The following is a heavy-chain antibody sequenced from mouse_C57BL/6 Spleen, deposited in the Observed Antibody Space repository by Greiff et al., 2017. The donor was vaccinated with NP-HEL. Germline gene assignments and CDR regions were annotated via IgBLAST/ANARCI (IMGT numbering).Heavy chain of an antibody. CDR1: GYTFPDYY. D-gene: IGHD1-1*01. J-gene: IGHJ1*03. CDR3: ARSPLRYWYFDV. Sequence: QVQLQQSGAELVRPGASVKLSCKASGYTFPDYYINWVKQRPGQGLEWIARIYPGSGNTYYNDKFKGKATLTAEKSSSTAYMQLSSLTSEDSAVYFCARSPLRYWYFDVWGTGTTVTVSS. V-gene: IGHV1-76*01. CDR2: IYPGSGNT.